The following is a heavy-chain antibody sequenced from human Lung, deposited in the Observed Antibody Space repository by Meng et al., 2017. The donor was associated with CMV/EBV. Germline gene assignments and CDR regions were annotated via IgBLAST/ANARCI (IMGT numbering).Heavy chain of an antibody. CDR2: INAYNGDT. CDR3: ARVEVRITSGDY. V-gene: IGHV1-18*01. CDR1: AYAFTHCH. D-gene: IGHD3-10*01. Sequence: QLVPSGGEVKPSGALAQVSSNASAYAFTHCHIQWLRRAPGQRREWMGWINAYNGDTNYAHTLQGRVTMTIDTSKSTVYMELRSLSSDDTAVYYCARVEVRITSGDYWGQGTLVTVSS. J-gene: IGHJ4*02.